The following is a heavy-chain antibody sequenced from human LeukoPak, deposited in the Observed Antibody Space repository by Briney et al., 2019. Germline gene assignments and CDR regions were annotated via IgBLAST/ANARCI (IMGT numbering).Heavy chain of an antibody. CDR1: GGSINNYY. J-gene: IGHJ3*02. CDR2: IYTRGST. CDR3: ARGRYCSADICSGGDAFDI. V-gene: IGHV4-4*07. Sequence: TSETLSLTCTVSGGSINNYYWGWIRQPAGKGLEWIGRIYTRGSTNYNPSLKSRVTMSVDTSKNQFSLKLSSVTAADTAVYYCARGRYCSADICSGGDAFDIWGQGTMVSVYS. D-gene: IGHD2-15*01.